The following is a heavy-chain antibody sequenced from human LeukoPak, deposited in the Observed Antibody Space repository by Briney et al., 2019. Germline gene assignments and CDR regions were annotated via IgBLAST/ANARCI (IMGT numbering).Heavy chain of an antibody. V-gene: IGHV4-59*01. J-gene: IGHJ4*02. CDR2: IYYSGST. D-gene: IGHD5-12*01. Sequence: SETLSLTCTVSGDSISSYYWSWIRQPPGKGLEWIGYIYYSGSTNYNPSLKSRVTISVDTSKNQFSLKLSSVTVADTAVYYCARGPSSGYGWGPFDYWDQGTLVTVSS. CDR1: GDSISSYY. CDR3: ARGPSSGYGWGPFDY.